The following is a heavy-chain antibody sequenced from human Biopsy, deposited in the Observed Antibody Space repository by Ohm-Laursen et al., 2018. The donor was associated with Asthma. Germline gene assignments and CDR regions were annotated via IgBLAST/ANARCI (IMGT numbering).Heavy chain of an antibody. J-gene: IGHJ6*02. D-gene: IGHD3-10*01. CDR2: ISVYNGNT. CDR3: ARAVDYSHYYGIDV. CDR1: GYTFNSAG. V-gene: IGHV1-18*04. Sequence: ESSVNVSCKTSGYTFNSAGITWVRQAPGQGLEWMGWISVYNGNTKVAQKLQDRVTMITDTSTSTAYMELRSLRSDDTAVYFCARAVDYSHYYGIDVWGQGTTVTVS.